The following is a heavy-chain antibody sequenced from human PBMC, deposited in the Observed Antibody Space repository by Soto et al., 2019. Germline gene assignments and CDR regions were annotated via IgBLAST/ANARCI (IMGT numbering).Heavy chain of an antibody. CDR3: ARETPFGSSSWYGAFDI. D-gene: IGHD6-13*01. CDR2: IKQDGSEK. CDR1: RFTFSSYW. Sequence: PGGSLRLSCAASRFTFSSYWMSWVRQAPGKGLEWVANIKQDGSEKYYVDSVKGRFTISRDNAKNSLYLQMNSLRAEDTAVYYCARETPFGSSSWYGAFDIWGQGTMVTVSS. V-gene: IGHV3-7*03. J-gene: IGHJ3*02.